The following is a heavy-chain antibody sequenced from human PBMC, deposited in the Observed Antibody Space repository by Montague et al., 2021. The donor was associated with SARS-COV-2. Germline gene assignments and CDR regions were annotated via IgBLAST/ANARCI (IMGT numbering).Heavy chain of an antibody. D-gene: IGHD3-22*01. V-gene: IGHV4-59*01. CDR3: ARGCYYDNTGYYSDYYYNMDV. CDR1: GGSIDSFY. J-gene: IGHJ6*02. CDR2: IFHSGRT. Sequence: SETLSLTCTVSGGSIDSFYWSWIRRPPGKGLEWIGCIFHSGRTYYNPSLKSRVSMSVDTSKNQVSHRLSSLTAADTAVYYCARGCYYDNTGYYSDYYYNMDVWGQGTTVTVSS.